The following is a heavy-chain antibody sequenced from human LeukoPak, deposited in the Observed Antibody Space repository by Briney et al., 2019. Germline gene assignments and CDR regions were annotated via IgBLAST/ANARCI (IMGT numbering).Heavy chain of an antibody. D-gene: IGHD5-18*01. Sequence: GGSLRLSCAASGFTFSSYAMHWVRQAPGKGPEWVAVISYAGSDTYYADSVKGRFTISRDNSMNTLYLHMNSLRPEDTALYYCTRDRTGYGYGYPFDYWGRGTLVTVSS. CDR1: GFTFSSYA. J-gene: IGHJ4*02. CDR2: ISYAGSDT. V-gene: IGHV3-30*04. CDR3: TRDRTGYGYGYPFDY.